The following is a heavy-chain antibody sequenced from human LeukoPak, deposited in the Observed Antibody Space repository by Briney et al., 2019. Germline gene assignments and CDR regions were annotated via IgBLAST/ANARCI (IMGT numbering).Heavy chain of an antibody. CDR2: IHYSGST. CDR1: GASVNGASVTTYY. D-gene: IGHD3-22*01. CDR3: ARVEYYDSSGYPNWFDP. V-gene: IGHV4-61*01. J-gene: IGHJ5*02. Sequence: SETLSLTCTVSGASVNGASVTTYYWSWIRQPPGKGLEWVGYIHYSGSTSYNPSLKSRVTISGDRSKNQFSLNLTSVTAADTAVYYCARVEYYDSSGYPNWFDPWGQGTLVTVSS.